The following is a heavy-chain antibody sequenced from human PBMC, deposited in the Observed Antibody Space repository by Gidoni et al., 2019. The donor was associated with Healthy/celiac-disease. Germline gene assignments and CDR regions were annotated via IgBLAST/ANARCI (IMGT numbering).Heavy chain of an antibody. CDR1: GGSHRSYY. CDR2: IYTSGST. Sequence: QVQPQEAGPGLVKPSETPSLPCTVSGGSHRSYYWSWIRQPAGKGLEWIGRIYTSGSTNYNPSLKSRVTMSVDTSKNQFSLKLSSVTAADTAVYYCARGTPYSSGWLNWFDPWGQGTLVTVSS. V-gene: IGHV4-4*07. J-gene: IGHJ5*02. CDR3: ARGTPYSSGWLNWFDP. D-gene: IGHD6-19*01.